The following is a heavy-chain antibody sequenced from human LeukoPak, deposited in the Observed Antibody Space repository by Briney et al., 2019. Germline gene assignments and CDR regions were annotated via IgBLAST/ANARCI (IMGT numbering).Heavy chain of an antibody. CDR3: ARDWSELGATRGGFDP. D-gene: IGHD1-26*01. Sequence: ASVKVSCKASGGTFSSYAISWVRQAPGQGLEWMGGIIPIFGTANYAQKFQGRVTITADESTSTAYMELSSLRSEDTAVYYCARDWSELGATRGGFDPWGQGTLVTVSS. J-gene: IGHJ5*02. CDR1: GGTFSSYA. V-gene: IGHV1-69*13. CDR2: IIPIFGTA.